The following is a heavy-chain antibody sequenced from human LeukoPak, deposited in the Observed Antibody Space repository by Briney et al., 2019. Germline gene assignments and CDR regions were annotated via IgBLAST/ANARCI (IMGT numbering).Heavy chain of an antibody. V-gene: IGHV3-30-3*01. Sequence: PGGSLRLSCVVSGLTFSHYAMHWVRQAPGKGLEWVAVVSVDVNDKHYAASVRGRFTISRDNSKNTLYLQMDSLTPEDTAVYYCASGPSYYYDTRGWWGQGTLVTVSS. CDR2: VSVDVNDK. J-gene: IGHJ4*02. CDR1: GLTFSHYA. CDR3: ASGPSYYYDTRGW. D-gene: IGHD3-22*01.